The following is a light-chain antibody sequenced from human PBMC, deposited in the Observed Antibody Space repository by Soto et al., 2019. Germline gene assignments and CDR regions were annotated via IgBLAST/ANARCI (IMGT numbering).Light chain of an antibody. CDR3: QQYESLPLT. J-gene: IGKJ5*01. V-gene: IGKV3-15*01. CDR1: QSVSRN. Sequence: EIVVTQSPSTLFVSPGERATLSCTASQSVSRNLAWYKQKPGQAPRLISNGASTRATGIPARFSGSGSGTEFTLTISSLQPEDFATYYCQQYESLPLTFGQGTRLEIK. CDR2: GAS.